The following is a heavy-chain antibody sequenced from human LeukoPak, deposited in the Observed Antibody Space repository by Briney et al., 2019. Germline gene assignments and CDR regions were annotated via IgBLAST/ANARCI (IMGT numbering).Heavy chain of an antibody. Sequence: GGSLRLSCAASGFTFSNYNMNWVRQAPGKGLEWVSSISSSSYITYADSVKGRFTISRDNAKNSLYLQMHSLRAEDTAVYYCARDSQAVGTDFDYWGQGTPATVSS. CDR2: ISSSSYI. CDR3: ARDSQAVGTDFDY. CDR1: GFTFSNYN. D-gene: IGHD6-13*01. V-gene: IGHV3-21*01. J-gene: IGHJ4*02.